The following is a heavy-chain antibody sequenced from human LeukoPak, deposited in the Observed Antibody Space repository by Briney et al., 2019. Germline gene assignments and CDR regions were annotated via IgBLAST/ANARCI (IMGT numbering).Heavy chain of an antibody. J-gene: IGHJ4*02. V-gene: IGHV4-59*08. CDR2: ISYSGTT. Sequence: SETLSVTCTVSGDFINTYYWSWIRQPPGKGLEWIGYISYSGTTNYNPSLKSRVTISIDTSMKQFSLKLSSVTAADTAVYYCARHANDYYGSSGYYYALEYWGQGTLVTVSS. CDR1: GDFINTYY. CDR3: ARHANDYYGSSGYYYALEY. D-gene: IGHD3-22*01.